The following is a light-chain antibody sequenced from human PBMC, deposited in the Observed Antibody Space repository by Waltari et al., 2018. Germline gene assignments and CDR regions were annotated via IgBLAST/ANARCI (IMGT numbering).Light chain of an antibody. CDR2: EVS. V-gene: IGLV2-14*01. Sequence: QSALTQPASVSGSPGQSITISCTGTSSDVGGYNYVSWYQKHPGKAPKLMIYEVSNRPSGVSNRFSGSKSGNTASLTISGLQAEDEADYYCSSYTSSSTLEVVFGGGTKLTVL. CDR3: SSYTSSSTLEVV. CDR1: SSDVGGYNY. J-gene: IGLJ2*01.